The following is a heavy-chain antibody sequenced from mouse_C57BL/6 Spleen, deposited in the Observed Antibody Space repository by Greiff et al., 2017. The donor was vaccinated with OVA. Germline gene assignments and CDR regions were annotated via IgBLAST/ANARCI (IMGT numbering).Heavy chain of an antibody. J-gene: IGHJ2*01. V-gene: IGHV1-80*01. D-gene: IGHD6-1*01. Sequence: VQLQQSGAELVKPGASVKISCKASGYAFSSYWMNWVKQRPGKGLEWIGQIYPGDGGTNYNGKFKGKATLTVDKSSSTAYMQLSSLASEDSAVYICAISVSGHRHPGYWGQGTTLTVSS. CDR3: AISVSGHRHPGY. CDR2: IYPGDGGT. CDR1: GYAFSSYW.